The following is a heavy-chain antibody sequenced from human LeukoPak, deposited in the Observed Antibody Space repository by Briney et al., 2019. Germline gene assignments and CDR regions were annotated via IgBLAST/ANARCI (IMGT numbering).Heavy chain of an antibody. V-gene: IGHV4-39*01. Sequence: PPETLSLTCTVSGGSISRSVYYWGWIRQSPGKGLEWIGSIYYSGSTYYDPSLKSRVTTSVDTSKNQLSLKLSSLTAADTAVYYCARGIAVAETHFDYWGQGTLVTVSS. CDR3: ARGIAVAETHFDY. CDR2: IYYSGST. J-gene: IGHJ4*02. D-gene: IGHD6-19*01. CDR1: GGSISRSVYY.